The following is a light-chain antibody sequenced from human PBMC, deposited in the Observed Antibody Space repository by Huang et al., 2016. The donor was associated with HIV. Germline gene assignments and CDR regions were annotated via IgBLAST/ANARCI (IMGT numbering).Light chain of an antibody. CDR1: QSIGTY. CDR2: VAF. CDR3: QRSYGALGLT. V-gene: IGKV1-39*01. J-gene: IGKJ4*01. Sequence: DIQMTQSPSSLSASVGDRVTIACRASQSIGTYLNWYQQKPGKAPRLLVHVAFSLQSGVPSRFSGSGSETDFTLTISSLQPEDFATYYCQRSYGALGLTFGGGTKVEIK.